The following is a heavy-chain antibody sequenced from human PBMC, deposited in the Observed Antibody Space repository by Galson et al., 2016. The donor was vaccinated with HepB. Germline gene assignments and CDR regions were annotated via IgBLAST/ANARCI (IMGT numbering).Heavy chain of an antibody. CDR2: MSPGDSDT. CDR3: ARRGITIFGVVTNFDF. CDR1: GYSFTSYW. Sequence: QSGAEVKKPGESLKISCKGSGYSFTSYWIGWVRQMPGKGLEWMGIMSPGDSDTRYSPSFQGQVTISADRSISTAYLPWSSLKASDTAMYYCARRGITIFGVVTNFDFWGQGTLVTVSS. D-gene: IGHD3-3*01. J-gene: IGHJ4*02. V-gene: IGHV5-51*01.